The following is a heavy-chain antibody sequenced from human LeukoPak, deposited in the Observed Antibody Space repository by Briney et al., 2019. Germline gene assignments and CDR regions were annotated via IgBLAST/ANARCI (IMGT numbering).Heavy chain of an antibody. CDR1: GFTFSSYS. Sequence: GGSLRLSCAASGFTFSSYSMNWVRQAPGKGLEWVSSISSSSSYIYYADSVKGRFTISRDNAKNSLYLQMNSLRAEDTALYYCARSLFRLVPGRIYYFDYWGQGTLVTVSS. V-gene: IGHV3-21*04. J-gene: IGHJ4*02. CDR2: ISSSSSYI. CDR3: ARSLFRLVPGRIYYFDY. D-gene: IGHD6-6*01.